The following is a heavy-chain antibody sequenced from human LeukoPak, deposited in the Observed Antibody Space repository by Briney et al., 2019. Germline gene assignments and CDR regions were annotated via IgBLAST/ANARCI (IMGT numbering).Heavy chain of an antibody. Sequence: PGGSLRLSCAASGFTFSSYAMHWVRQAPGKGLEWVAVISYDGSNKYYADSVKGRFTISRDNSKNTLYLQMNSLRAEDTAVYYCARGDYDSSGYYLDYWGQGTLVTVSS. CDR1: GFTFSSYA. CDR2: ISYDGSNK. V-gene: IGHV3-30-3*01. J-gene: IGHJ4*02. CDR3: ARGDYDSSGYYLDY. D-gene: IGHD3-22*01.